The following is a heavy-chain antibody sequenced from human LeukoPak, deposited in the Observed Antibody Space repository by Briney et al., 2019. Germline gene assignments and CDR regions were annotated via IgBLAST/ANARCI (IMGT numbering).Heavy chain of an antibody. Sequence: TSQTLSLTCSVSGGSISSGDHYWSWIRQPPGKGLKWIGNIYYSGSTNYNASFKSRITISVDTSRNQFSLKLTSVTAADTAVYFCARDSALLWFGELDFWGQGTVVTVSS. CDR1: GGSISSGDHY. CDR3: ARDSALLWFGELDF. J-gene: IGHJ4*02. V-gene: IGHV4-30-4*01. D-gene: IGHD3-10*01. CDR2: IYYSGST.